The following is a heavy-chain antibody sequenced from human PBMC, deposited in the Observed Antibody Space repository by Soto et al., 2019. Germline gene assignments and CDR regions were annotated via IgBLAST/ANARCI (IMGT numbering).Heavy chain of an antibody. CDR3: ARWGTTMDLDY. CDR1: GFTFKTYG. D-gene: IGHD3-10*01. J-gene: IGHJ4*02. Sequence: QVQLVESGGGVVQPGRSLRLSCAASGFTFKTYGMHWVRQAPGKGLEWVSVISYDGNHKYYADSVKGRFTISRDISKDTLFLPMDSLRSEDTAVYYCARWGTTMDLDYWGQGTLVTVSS. V-gene: IGHV3-30*03. CDR2: ISYDGNHK.